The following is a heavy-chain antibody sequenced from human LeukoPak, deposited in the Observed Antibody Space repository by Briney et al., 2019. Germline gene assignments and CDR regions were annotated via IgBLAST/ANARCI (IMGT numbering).Heavy chain of an antibody. J-gene: IGHJ4*02. D-gene: IGHD3-22*01. CDR1: GGTFSSYA. Sequence: SVKVSCKASGGTFSSYAISWVRQAPGQGLEWMGRIVPILGIANYAQKFQGRVTITADKSTSTAYMELSSLRSEDTAVYYCARGPNPNYYDSSGYTPLGYWGQGTLVTVSS. V-gene: IGHV1-69*04. CDR3: ARGPNPNYYDSSGYTPLGY. CDR2: IVPILGIA.